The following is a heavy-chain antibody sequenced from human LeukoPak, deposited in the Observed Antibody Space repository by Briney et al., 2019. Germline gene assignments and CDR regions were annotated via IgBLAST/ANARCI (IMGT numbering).Heavy chain of an antibody. D-gene: IGHD3-3*01. CDR2: IYYSGST. V-gene: IGHV4-39*01. CDR3: ARNAFWSGYYTFDY. Sequence: SETLSLTCTVSGGSISSSSYYWGWIRQPPWKGLEWIGSIYYSGSTYYNPSLKSRVTISVDTSKNQFSLKLSSVTAADTAVYYCARNAFWSGYYTFDYWGQGTLVTVSS. J-gene: IGHJ4*02. CDR1: GGSISSSSYY.